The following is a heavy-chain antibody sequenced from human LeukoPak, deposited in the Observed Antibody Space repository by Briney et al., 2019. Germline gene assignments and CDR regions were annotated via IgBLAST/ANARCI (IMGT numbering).Heavy chain of an antibody. Sequence: PGGSLRLSCTASGFTFSSYSMNWVRQPPGKGLEWIGETHHSGSTNYNPSLKSRVTISVDTSKNQFSLKLSSVTAADTAMYYCATFSIVVLSTYDAFDIWGQGTMVTVSS. CDR3: ATFSIVVLSTYDAFDI. CDR1: GFTFSSYSM. J-gene: IGHJ3*02. V-gene: IGHV4-4*02. CDR2: THHSGST. D-gene: IGHD2-8*01.